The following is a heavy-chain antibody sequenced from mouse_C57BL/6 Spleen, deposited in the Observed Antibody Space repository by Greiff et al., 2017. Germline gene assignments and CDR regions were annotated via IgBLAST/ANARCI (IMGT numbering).Heavy chain of an antibody. V-gene: IGHV2-2*01. J-gene: IGHJ4*01. CDR3: ARNYYGSIYAMDY. CDR1: GFSLTSYG. CDR2: IWSGGST. Sequence: VQLQESGPGLVQPSQSLSITCTVSGFSLTSYGVHWVRQSPGKGLEWLGVIWSGGSTDYNAAFISRLSISKDNSKSQVCFKMNSLQADDTAIYYCARNYYGSIYAMDYWGQGTSVTVSS. D-gene: IGHD1-1*01.